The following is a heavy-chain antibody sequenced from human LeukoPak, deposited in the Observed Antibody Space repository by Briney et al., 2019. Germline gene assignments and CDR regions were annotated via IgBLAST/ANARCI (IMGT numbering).Heavy chain of an antibody. D-gene: IGHD4-11*01. CDR1: GFSFNNYA. CDR3: VSAVNMETQS. Sequence: GGSLRLSCAASGFSFNNYAMSWVRQAPGKGLEWVSAISVSGDTTYYGDSVKGRFTISRYNAKKTLYLQMNSLGAEDAAVYFCVSAVNMETQSWGQGTLVTVSS. J-gene: IGHJ5*02. CDR2: ISVSGDTT. V-gene: IGHV3-23*01.